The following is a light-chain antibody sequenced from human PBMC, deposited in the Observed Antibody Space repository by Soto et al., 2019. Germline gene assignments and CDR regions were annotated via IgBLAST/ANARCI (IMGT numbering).Light chain of an antibody. J-gene: IGKJ2*01. Sequence: DYQVTQSPSTLSASVGDRVTITCRASQNIYTWLAWYQQKPGIAPKLLIHKASTLESGVPSRFSGSGYGTEFTLTISGLQPEDSATYYCQQYNSYSGYTFGQGTKLEIK. CDR2: KAS. CDR3: QQYNSYSGYT. CDR1: QNIYTW. V-gene: IGKV1-5*03.